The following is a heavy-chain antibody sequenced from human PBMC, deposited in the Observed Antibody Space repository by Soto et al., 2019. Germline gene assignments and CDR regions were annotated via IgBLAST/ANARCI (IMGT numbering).Heavy chain of an antibody. CDR3: AKRDTIGLYYLDF. D-gene: IGHD3-16*01. J-gene: IGHJ4*02. Sequence: GGSLRLSCAASGFTFSNYALSWVRQAPGRGLEWVSTSSRYVGTTYSADSVKGRFTVSRDNSKSMVYLQMNNLGAEDTALYYCAKRDTIGLYYLDFWGQGTLVTVSS. CDR2: SSRYVGTT. V-gene: IGHV3-23*01. CDR1: GFTFSNYA.